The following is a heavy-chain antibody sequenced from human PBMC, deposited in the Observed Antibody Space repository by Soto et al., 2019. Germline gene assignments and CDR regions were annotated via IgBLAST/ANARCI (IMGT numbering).Heavy chain of an antibody. CDR1: GGTFSSYA. V-gene: IGHV1-69*01. Sequence: QVQLVQSGAEVKKPGSSVKVSCKASGGTFSSYAISWVRQAPGQGLEWMGGIIPIFGTANYAQKFQGRVTITADECTSTAYMELSSLRSEDTAVYYCARDRVGTGTTRKFNWFDPWGQGTLVTVSS. D-gene: IGHD1-7*01. CDR3: ARDRVGTGTTRKFNWFDP. CDR2: IIPIFGTA. J-gene: IGHJ5*02.